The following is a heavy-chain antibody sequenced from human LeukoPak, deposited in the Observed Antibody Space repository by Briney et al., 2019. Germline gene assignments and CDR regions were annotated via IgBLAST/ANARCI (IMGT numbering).Heavy chain of an antibody. J-gene: IGHJ4*02. D-gene: IGHD6-19*01. CDR3: ARGGWWRVFDY. CDR1: GGSFSGYY. CDR2: INRSGST. V-gene: IGHV4-34*01. Sequence: SETLSLTCAVYGGSFSGYYWSWIRQPPGKGLEWIGEINRSGSTNYNPSLKSRVTISVDTSKNQFSLKLSSVTAADTAVYYCARGGWWRVFDYWGQGTLVTVSS.